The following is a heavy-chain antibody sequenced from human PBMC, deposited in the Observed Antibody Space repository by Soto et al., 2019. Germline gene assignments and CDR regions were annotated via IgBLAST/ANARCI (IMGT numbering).Heavy chain of an antibody. V-gene: IGHV4-4*07. D-gene: IGHD6-19*01. J-gene: IGHJ5*02. CDR1: GGSLNNFY. CDR2: IHASGNT. CDR3: ARSSHKESWFDP. Sequence: TLSLTCSVSGGSLNNFYWNWIRQTAGKGLEWIGRIHASGNTNYNPSLKSRATLSVDTSKNQFSLKVRSVTAADTAVYYCARSSHKESWFDPWGQGTLVTVSS.